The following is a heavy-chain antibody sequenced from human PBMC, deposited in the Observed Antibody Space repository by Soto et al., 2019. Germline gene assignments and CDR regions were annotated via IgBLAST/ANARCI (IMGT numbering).Heavy chain of an antibody. J-gene: IGHJ4*02. CDR1: GFTFSHGW. Sequence: GGSLRLSCAVSGFTFSHGWMTWVRQTPGKGLEWVGRIKSKAAGETKDYAAPVKGRFTISRDDSQNMLYLQMDSLKTEDTAVYYCTTARPLTGGRNPLYWGPGTLVTV. D-gene: IGHD2-8*02. CDR3: TTARPLTGGRNPLY. CDR2: IKSKAAGETK. V-gene: IGHV3-15*01.